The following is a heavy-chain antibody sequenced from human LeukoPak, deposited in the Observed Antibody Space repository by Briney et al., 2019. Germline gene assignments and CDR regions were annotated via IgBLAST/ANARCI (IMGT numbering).Heavy chain of an antibody. CDR1: GDSLSNYY. J-gene: IGHJ4*02. CDR3: ARQLSGSSGLDY. CDR2: IYSSGST. V-gene: IGHV4-59*08. Sequence: SETLSLTCTVSGDSLSNYYWSWIRQPPGKELEWIGYIYSSGSTKYHPSLKSRLTISVDMSKSQFSLRLNSVTAADTAVYYCARQLSGSSGLDYWGQGTLVTVSS. D-gene: IGHD6-19*01.